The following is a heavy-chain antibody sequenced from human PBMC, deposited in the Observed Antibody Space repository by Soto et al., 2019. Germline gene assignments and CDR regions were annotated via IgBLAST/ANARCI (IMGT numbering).Heavy chain of an antibody. J-gene: IGHJ4*02. V-gene: IGHV3-48*04. CDR1: GFTFSSYS. Sequence: GGSLRLSCAASGFTFSSYSMNWVRQAPGKGLEWVSYISSSSSTIYYADSVKGRFTISRDNAKNSLYLQMNSLRAEDTAVYYCAREGQTGNFDYWGQGTLVTVSS. D-gene: IGHD7-27*01. CDR3: AREGQTGNFDY. CDR2: ISSSSSTI.